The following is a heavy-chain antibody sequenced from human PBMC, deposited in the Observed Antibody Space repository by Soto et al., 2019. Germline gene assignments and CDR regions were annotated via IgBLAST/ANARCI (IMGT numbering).Heavy chain of an antibody. CDR3: TRVIGKYCSSTSCYAGITRNYYFDY. CDR2: IRSKAYGGTT. J-gene: IGHJ4*02. CDR1: GFTFGDYA. Sequence: GGSLRLSCTASGFTFGDYAMSWFRQAPGKGLEWVGFIRSKAYGGTTEYAGFVKGRFTISRDDSKSIAYLQMNSLKTENTALYYCTRVIGKYCSSTSCYAGITRNYYFDYWGQGTLVTVSS. D-gene: IGHD2-2*01. V-gene: IGHV3-49*03.